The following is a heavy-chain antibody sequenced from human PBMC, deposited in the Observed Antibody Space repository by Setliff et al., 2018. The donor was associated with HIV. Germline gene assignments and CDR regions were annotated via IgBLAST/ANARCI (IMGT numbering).Heavy chain of an antibody. V-gene: IGHV1-18*01. J-gene: IGHJ3*02. CDR3: ARVGPESLPYTWDDEADTFDI. Sequence: ASVKVSCKSSGYIFSSYGISWVRQAPGQGLEWVGWITGYNGNTNHAEKFQGRVTMTIDTSTSTAYLELRSLRSDDTAVYYCARVGPESLPYTWDDEADTFDIWGQGTMVTVSS. D-gene: IGHD1-1*01. CDR1: GYIFSSYG. CDR2: ITGYNGNT.